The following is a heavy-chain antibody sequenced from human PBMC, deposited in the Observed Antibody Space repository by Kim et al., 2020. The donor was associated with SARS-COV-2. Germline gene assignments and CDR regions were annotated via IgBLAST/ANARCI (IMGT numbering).Heavy chain of an antibody. CDR2: IRDRGGSR. Sequence: GGSLRLSCAASGFSFNNYAMSWVRQAPGKGLEWVSGIRDRGGSREYADSVKGRFSISRDNSKNTLYLQMDSLRAEDTAVYYCSKVTSGSSGWFEYFQYWGQGTLVTVSS. CDR1: GFSFNNYA. D-gene: IGHD6-19*01. CDR3: SKVTSGSSGWFEYFQY. J-gene: IGHJ1*01. V-gene: IGHV3-23*01.